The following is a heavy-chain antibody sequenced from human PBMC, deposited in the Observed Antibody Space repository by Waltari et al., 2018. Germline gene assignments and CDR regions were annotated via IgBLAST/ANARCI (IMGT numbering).Heavy chain of an antibody. J-gene: IGHJ5*02. Sequence: QVQLQESGPGLVKPSETLSLTCTVSGDSLGSFCWSWLRQPPGRGLEWIGYLCDGGNTNYNPSLKSRVTISVDTSKNQFSLKLTSVTAADTAVYYCAKERRSGSRSSNWFDPWGQGTLVTVSS. CDR1: GDSLGSFC. CDR2: LCDGGNT. CDR3: AKERRSGSRSSNWFDP. D-gene: IGHD3-10*01. V-gene: IGHV4-59*01.